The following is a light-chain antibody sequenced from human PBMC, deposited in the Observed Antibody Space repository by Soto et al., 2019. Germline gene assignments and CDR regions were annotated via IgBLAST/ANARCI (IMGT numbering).Light chain of an antibody. CDR3: KQRSNWIT. CDR1: QSVSSY. V-gene: IGKV3-11*01. CDR2: DAS. Sequence: EIVLTQSPATLSLSPGERATLSCRARQSVSSYLAWYQQKPGQAPRLLIYDASNRATGIPARFSGSGSGTDFTLTISSLEPEDFAVYYCKQRSNWITFGQGTRLEIK. J-gene: IGKJ5*01.